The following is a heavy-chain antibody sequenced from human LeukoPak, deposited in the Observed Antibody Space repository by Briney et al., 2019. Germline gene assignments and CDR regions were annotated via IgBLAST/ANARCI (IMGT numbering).Heavy chain of an antibody. CDR2: MNPNSGNT. J-gene: IGHJ5*02. V-gene: IGHV1-8*01. Sequence: ASVKVSCKVSGYTLTELSMHWVRQATGQGLEWMGWMNPNSGNTGYAQKFQGRVTMTRNTSISTAYMELSSLRSEDTAVYYCARSPIAAAGIMFDPWGQGTLVTVSS. CDR1: GYTLTELS. D-gene: IGHD6-13*01. CDR3: ARSPIAAAGIMFDP.